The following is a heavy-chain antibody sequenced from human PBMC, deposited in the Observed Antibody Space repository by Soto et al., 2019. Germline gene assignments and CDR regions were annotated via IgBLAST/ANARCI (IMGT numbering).Heavy chain of an antibody. Sequence: QVQLVQSGAEVKKPGSSVKVSCKASGGTFSSYDISWVRQAPGQGLEWMGGIIPIFGTANYAQKFQGRVTITADESTSTAYMELSSLRSEDTAVYYCARYCSGGSCYHHLYYYYYGMDVWGQGTTVTVSS. V-gene: IGHV1-69*01. CDR1: GGTFSSYD. CDR2: IIPIFGTA. J-gene: IGHJ6*02. CDR3: ARYCSGGSCYHHLYYYYYGMDV. D-gene: IGHD2-15*01.